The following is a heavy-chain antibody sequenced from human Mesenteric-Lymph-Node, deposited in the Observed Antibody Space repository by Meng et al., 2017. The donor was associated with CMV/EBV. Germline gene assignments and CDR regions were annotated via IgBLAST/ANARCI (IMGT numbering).Heavy chain of an antibody. D-gene: IGHD2-15*01. CDR2: ISYDGRNK. J-gene: IGHJ4*02. CDR1: GFTFISYA. V-gene: IGHV3-30*04. Sequence: SCAASGFTFISYALLWVRQAPGEELVWVALISYDGRNKYYADSVESRFTISRDNSKNTLYLLMSGLRVEDTALYYCARDQDNWNYLAYWGQGTLVTVSS. CDR3: ARDQDNWNYLAY.